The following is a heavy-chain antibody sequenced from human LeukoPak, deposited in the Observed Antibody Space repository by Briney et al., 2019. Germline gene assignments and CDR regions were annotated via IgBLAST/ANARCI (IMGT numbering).Heavy chain of an antibody. CDR3: ARVEEIAAAGLDY. D-gene: IGHD6-13*01. J-gene: IGHJ4*02. Sequence: ASVKVSCKASGYTFTSYGISWVRQAPGQGLEWMGWINPNSGGTNYAQKFQGRVTMTRDTSISTAYMELSRLRSDDTAVYYCARVEEIAAAGLDYWGQGTLVTVSS. CDR1: GYTFTSYG. CDR2: INPNSGGT. V-gene: IGHV1-2*02.